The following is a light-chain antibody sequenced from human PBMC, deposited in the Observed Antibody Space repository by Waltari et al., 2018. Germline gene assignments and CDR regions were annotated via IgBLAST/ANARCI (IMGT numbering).Light chain of an antibody. J-gene: IGLJ2*01. CDR3: SSYITTNTLEL. V-gene: IGLV2-14*03. CDR1: RSDVGSYNY. CDR2: DVS. Sequence: QSALTQPASVSGSPGQSITISCPGTRSDVGSYNYVSWYQQHPGKAPKLMIYDVSYRPSGVSNRFSGSKSGNTASLTISGLQAEDEADYYCSSYITTNTLELFGGGTSLTVL.